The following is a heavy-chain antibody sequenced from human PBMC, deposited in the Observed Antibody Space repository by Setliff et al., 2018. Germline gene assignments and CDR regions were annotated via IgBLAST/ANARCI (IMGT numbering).Heavy chain of an antibody. CDR1: GGSISSHY. J-gene: IGHJ5*02. V-gene: IGHV4-59*11. CDR2: IYYSGST. D-gene: IGHD6-19*01. CDR3: ARRSGWPNWFDP. Sequence: EPLSLTCTVSGGSISSHYWSWIRQPPGKGLEWIGYIYYSGSTNYNPSLKSRVTISVDTSKNQFSLKLSSVTAADTAVYYCARRSGWPNWFDPWGQGTLVTVSS.